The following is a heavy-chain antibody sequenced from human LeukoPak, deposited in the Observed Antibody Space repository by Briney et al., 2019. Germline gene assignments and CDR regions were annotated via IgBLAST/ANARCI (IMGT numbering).Heavy chain of an antibody. D-gene: IGHD1-26*01. Sequence: SETLSLTCTASGGSISSGGYYWSWIRQPPGKGLEWIGYIYHSGSTYYNPSLKSRVTISVDTSKNQFSLKLSSVTAADTAVYYCARHLKYEWEIGYYFDYWGQGTLVTVSS. V-gene: IGHV4-30-2*01. CDR3: ARHLKYEWEIGYYFDY. J-gene: IGHJ4*02. CDR2: IYHSGST. CDR1: GGSISSGGYY.